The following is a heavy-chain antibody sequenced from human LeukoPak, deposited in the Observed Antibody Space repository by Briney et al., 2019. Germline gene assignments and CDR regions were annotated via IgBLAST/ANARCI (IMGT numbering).Heavy chain of an antibody. CDR2: IRSEADGGTT. Sequence: GGSLTLSCAVSGLDFRNAWMSWVRQAPGKGLEWVGRIRSEADGGTTDYAAPVRGRCTIPRDDSRNTFYVRMHSLRPEDTALYYCIPGGHWFAHWGQGTLVTVSS. CDR3: IPGGHWFAH. CDR1: GLDFRNAW. V-gene: IGHV3-15*01. J-gene: IGHJ5*02.